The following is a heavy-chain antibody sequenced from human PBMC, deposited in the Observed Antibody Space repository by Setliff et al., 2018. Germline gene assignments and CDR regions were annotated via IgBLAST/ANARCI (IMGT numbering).Heavy chain of an antibody. D-gene: IGHD3-10*01. CDR3: AKTKGFGDGWFDP. CDR2: INTNNGGT. J-gene: IGHJ5*02. Sequence: GASVKVSCKTSAYSFSGYYIHWVRQAPGQGLEWMGWINTNNGGTKYAQTFQGRVTMTRDTSITTAYMELSRLTSDDTAVYYCAKTKGFGDGWFDPWGQGTLVTSPQ. CDR1: AYSFSGYY. V-gene: IGHV1-2*02.